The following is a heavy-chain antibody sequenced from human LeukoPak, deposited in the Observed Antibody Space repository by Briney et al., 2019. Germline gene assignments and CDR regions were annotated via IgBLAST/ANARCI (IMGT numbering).Heavy chain of an antibody. J-gene: IGHJ4*02. Sequence: GGSLRLSCAASGFTFSSYWMSWVRQAPGKGLEWVANIKQDGSEKYYVDSVKGRFTISRDSAKNSLYLQMNSLRAEDTAVYYCARDGKGYCSSTSCGGNFDYWGQGTLVTVSS. CDR2: IKQDGSEK. V-gene: IGHV3-7*01. CDR1: GFTFSSYW. CDR3: ARDGKGYCSSTSCGGNFDY. D-gene: IGHD2-2*01.